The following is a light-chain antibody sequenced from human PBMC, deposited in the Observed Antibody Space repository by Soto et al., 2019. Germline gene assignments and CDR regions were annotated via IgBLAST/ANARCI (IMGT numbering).Light chain of an antibody. J-gene: IGKJ4*01. V-gene: IGKV3-15*01. CDR2: GAS. CDR3: QQYKNWPPVT. CDR1: QSVNSN. Sequence: ETVVTQSPATLSVSLGERATISCRASQSVNSNLAWYQQKPGQAPRLLIYGASIRATGVPARFSGSGSGTDFTFTISSLQPEDFAVYFCQQYKNWPPVTFGGGTKVDIK.